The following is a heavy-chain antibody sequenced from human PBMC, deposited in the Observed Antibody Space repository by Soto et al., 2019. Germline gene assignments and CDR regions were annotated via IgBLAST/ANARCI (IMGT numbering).Heavy chain of an antibody. CDR1: GFTFSSYA. J-gene: IGHJ6*02. CDR3: ARDFRYSGYSRRGYYYGMDV. V-gene: IGHV3-30-3*01. Sequence: GGSLRLSCAASGFTFSSYAMHWVRQAPGKGLEWVAVISYDGSNKYYADSVKGRFTISRDNSKNTLYLQMNSLRAEDTAVYYSARDFRYSGYSRRGYYYGMDVWGQGTTVTVSS. CDR2: ISYDGSNK. D-gene: IGHD3-22*01.